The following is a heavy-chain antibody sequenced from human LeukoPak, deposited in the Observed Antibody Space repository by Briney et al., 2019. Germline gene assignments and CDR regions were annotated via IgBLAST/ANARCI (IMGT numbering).Heavy chain of an antibody. Sequence: ASVKVSCKATGYTFAAYYMHWVRQAPGQGLEWMGIINPSGDSTSYAQKFQGRVTMTRDTSTSTVYMELSSLRSEDTAVYYCARDGETYYYESSGRARGMDVWGQGTTVTVSS. CDR2: INPSGDST. V-gene: IGHV1-46*01. J-gene: IGHJ6*02. CDR1: GYTFAAYY. CDR3: ARDGETYYYESSGRARGMDV. D-gene: IGHD3-22*01.